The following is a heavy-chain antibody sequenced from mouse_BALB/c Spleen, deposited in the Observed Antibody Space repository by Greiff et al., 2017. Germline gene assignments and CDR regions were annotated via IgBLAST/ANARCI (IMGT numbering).Heavy chain of an antibody. D-gene: IGHD2-4*01. V-gene: IGHV6-6*02. Sequence: EVQLVESGGGLVQPGGSMKLSCVASGFTFSNYWMNWVRQSPEKGLEWVAEIRLKSNNYATHYAESVKGRFTISRDDSKSSVYLQMNNLRAEDTGIYYCTGTMITSWFAYWGQGTLVTVSA. CDR2: IRLKSNNYAT. CDR3: TGTMITSWFAY. J-gene: IGHJ3*01. CDR1: GFTFSNYW.